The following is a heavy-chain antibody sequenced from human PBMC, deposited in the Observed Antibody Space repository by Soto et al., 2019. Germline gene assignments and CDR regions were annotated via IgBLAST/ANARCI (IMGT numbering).Heavy chain of an antibody. CDR2: MNPNSGNT. Sequence: QVQLVQSGAEVKKPGASVKVSCKASGYTFTSYDINWVRQATGQGLEWMGWMNPNSGNTGYAQKFQGRVTMTRNTSISTADMELSSLRSEDTAVYCFARERSAAGTGWLDPWGQGTLVTVSS. V-gene: IGHV1-8*01. CDR3: ARERSAAGTGWLDP. J-gene: IGHJ5*02. CDR1: GYTFTSYD. D-gene: IGHD6-13*01.